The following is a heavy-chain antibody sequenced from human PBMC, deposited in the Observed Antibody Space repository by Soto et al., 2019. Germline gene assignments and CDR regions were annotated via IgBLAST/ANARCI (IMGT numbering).Heavy chain of an antibody. CDR2: IGTAGDP. D-gene: IGHD2-15*01. CDR1: VFTFSSYD. V-gene: IGHV3-13*05. CDR3: ARGAYCSGGSCYRYYYYGMDV. J-gene: IGHJ6*02. Sequence: PWWSLRLSCAASVFTFSSYDMHWVRQATGKGLEWVSAIGTAGDPYYPGSVKGRFTISRENAKNSLYLQMNSLRAGDTAVYYCARGAYCSGGSCYRYYYYGMDVWGQGTTVTVSS.